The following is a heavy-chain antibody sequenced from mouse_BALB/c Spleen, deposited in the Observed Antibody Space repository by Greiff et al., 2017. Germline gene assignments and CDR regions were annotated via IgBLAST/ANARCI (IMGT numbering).Heavy chain of an antibody. D-gene: IGHD3-1*01. CDR1: GFNIKDTY. CDR2: IDPANGNT. Sequence: VQLQQSGAELVKPGASVKLSCTASGFNIKDTYMHWVKQRPEQGLEWIGRIDPANGNTKYDPKFQGKATITADTSSNTAYLQLSSLTSEDTAVYYCARGQLGFYYAMDYWGQGTSVTVSS. V-gene: IGHV14-3*02. CDR3: ARGQLGFYYAMDY. J-gene: IGHJ4*01.